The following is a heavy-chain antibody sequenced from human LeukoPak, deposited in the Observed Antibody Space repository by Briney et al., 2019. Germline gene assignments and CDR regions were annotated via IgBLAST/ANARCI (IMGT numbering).Heavy chain of an antibody. Sequence: PSGTLSLICAVSGGSISSSNWWSWVRQPPGKGLEWIGEIYHSGSTNYNPSLKSRVTISVDKSKNQFSLKLSSVTAADTAVYYCARDETSKKDAFDIWGQGTMVTVSS. V-gene: IGHV4-4*02. D-gene: IGHD4-11*01. J-gene: IGHJ3*02. CDR2: IYHSGST. CDR1: GGSISSSNW. CDR3: ARDETSKKDAFDI.